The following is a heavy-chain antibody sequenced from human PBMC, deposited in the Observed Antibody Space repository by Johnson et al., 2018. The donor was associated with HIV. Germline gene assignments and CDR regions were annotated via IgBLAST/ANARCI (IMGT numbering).Heavy chain of an antibody. J-gene: IGHJ3*02. CDR3: AREGGATPAFDI. CDR1: GFPFSSFW. Sequence: VQLVESGGGLVQPGGSLRLSCVVSGFPFSSFWMHWVRQTPGKGLEWVANTNQDGSEKYSLDSVKGRFTISRDNAKNSLYLQMDSLRAEDTAVYYCAREGGATPAFDIWGQGTMVTVSS. CDR2: TNQDGSEK. D-gene: IGHD3-16*01. V-gene: IGHV3-7*03.